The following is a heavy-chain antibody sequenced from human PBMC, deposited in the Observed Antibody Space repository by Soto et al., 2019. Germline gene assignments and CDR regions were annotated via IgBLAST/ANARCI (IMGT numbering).Heavy chain of an antibody. V-gene: IGHV3-53*04. CDR3: ARADWNDVRAFDI. CDR2: IYSGGST. Sequence: GGSLSLSCAASGFHVSSNYMSWVRQAPGKGLEWVSVIYSGGSTYYADSVKGRFTISRHNSKNTLYLQMNSLRAEDTAVYYCARADWNDVRAFDIWGQGTMVTVS. CDR1: GFHVSSNY. J-gene: IGHJ3*02. D-gene: IGHD1-1*01.